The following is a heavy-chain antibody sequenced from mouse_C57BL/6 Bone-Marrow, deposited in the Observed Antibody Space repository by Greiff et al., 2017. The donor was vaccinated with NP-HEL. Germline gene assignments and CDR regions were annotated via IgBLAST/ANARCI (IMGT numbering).Heavy chain of an antibody. D-gene: IGHD1-1*02. CDR2: IDPSDSET. V-gene: IGHV1-52*01. J-gene: IGHJ1*03. CDR3: ASCLWWGYFDV. Sequence: QVQLQQPGAELVRPGSSVKLSCKASGYTFTSYWMHWVKQRPIQGLEWIGNIDPSDSETHYNQKFKDKATLTVDKSSSTAYMQLSSLTSEDSAVYYCASCLWWGYFDVWGTGTTVTVSS. CDR1: GYTFTSYW.